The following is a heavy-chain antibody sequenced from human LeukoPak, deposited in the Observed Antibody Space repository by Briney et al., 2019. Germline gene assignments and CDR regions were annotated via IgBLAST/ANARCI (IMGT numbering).Heavy chain of an antibody. V-gene: IGHV4-59*01. J-gene: IGHJ5*02. CDR1: GVSISIYY. CDR2: IYNSGST. D-gene: IGHD3-16*01. Sequence: SETLSLTCIVSGVSISIYYWNWVRQPPGKGLEWLGYIYNSGSTDYNPSLKRRVTISADTSKNQFSLKLTSVTAADTAVYYCARDRALGSWGQGTLVTVSS. CDR3: ARDRALGS.